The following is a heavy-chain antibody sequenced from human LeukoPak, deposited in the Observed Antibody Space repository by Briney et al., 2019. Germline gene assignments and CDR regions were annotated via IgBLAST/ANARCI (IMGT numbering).Heavy chain of an antibody. CDR1: GFTFSSYS. D-gene: IGHD3-22*01. V-gene: IGHV3-21*01. CDR3: AKSVRSRYYYDSSGYYGDDY. CDR2: ISSSSSYI. J-gene: IGHJ4*02. Sequence: PGGSLRLSCAASGFTFSSYSMNWVRQAPGKGLEWVSSISSSSSYIYYADSVKGRFTISRDNAKNSLYLQMNSLRAEDTAVCYCAKSVRSRYYYDSSGYYGDDYWGQGTLVTVSS.